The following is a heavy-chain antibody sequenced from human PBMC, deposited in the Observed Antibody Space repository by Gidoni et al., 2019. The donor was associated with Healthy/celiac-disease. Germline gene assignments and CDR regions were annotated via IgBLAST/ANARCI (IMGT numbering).Heavy chain of an antibody. CDR3: ARDYGGLTSYSPFDY. D-gene: IGHD4-17*01. CDR2: ISSSGSTI. CDR1: GFTFSSYE. J-gene: IGHJ4*02. Sequence: EVQLVESGGGLVPPGGSLRLSCAASGFTFSSYEMKWVRQAPGKGLGWVSYISSSGSTIYYADSVKGRFTISRDNAKNSLYLQMNSLRAEDTAVYYCARDYGGLTSYSPFDYWGQGTLVTVSS. V-gene: IGHV3-48*03.